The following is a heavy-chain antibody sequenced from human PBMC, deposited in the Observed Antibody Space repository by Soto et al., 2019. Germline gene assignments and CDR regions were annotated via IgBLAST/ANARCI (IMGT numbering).Heavy chain of an antibody. V-gene: IGHV1-18*01. Sequence: QVQLVXXGXXXXXXGASVKVSCKASGYTFTSYGISWVRQAPGQGLEWMGWISAYNGNTNYAQKLQGRVTMTTDTSTSTADMELRSLRSDDTAVYYCARDLSSIWFDPWGQGTLVTVSS. CDR2: ISAYNGNT. D-gene: IGHD6-13*01. J-gene: IGHJ5*02. CDR1: GYTFTSYG. CDR3: ARDLSSIWFDP.